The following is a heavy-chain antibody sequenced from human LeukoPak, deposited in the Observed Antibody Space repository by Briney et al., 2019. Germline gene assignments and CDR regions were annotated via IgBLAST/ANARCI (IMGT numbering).Heavy chain of an antibody. Sequence: SQTLKLTCAISGYSVSSNSADWNWIAQAPARGLEWLGRTYYKSKWYDDYAVSVKSRITINPDTSKNQSSLLLHSGTPEDTAVYYCARQGPTWPFDYWGQGTRVTVSS. CDR1: GYSVSSNSAD. D-gene: IGHD5-24*01. V-gene: IGHV6-1*01. J-gene: IGHJ4*02. CDR3: ARQGPTWPFDY. CDR2: TYYKSKWYD.